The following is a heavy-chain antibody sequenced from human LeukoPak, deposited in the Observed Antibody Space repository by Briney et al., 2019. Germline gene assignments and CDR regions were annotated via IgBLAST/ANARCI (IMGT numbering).Heavy chain of an antibody. CDR1: GYTFTSYY. Sequence: ASVKVSCKASGYTFTSYYIHWVRQAPGQGLEWMGWVKPNTGDTQYAQKFQGRATMSRDTSVSTAYMELSRLTSDDTAVYYCARLSGNYAYWGQGTLVTVFS. J-gene: IGHJ4*02. V-gene: IGHV1-2*02. CDR3: ARLSGNYAY. CDR2: VKPNTGDT. D-gene: IGHD1-26*01.